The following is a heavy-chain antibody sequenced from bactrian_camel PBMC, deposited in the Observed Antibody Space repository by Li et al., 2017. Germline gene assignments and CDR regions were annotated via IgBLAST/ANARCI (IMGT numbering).Heavy chain of an antibody. CDR2: IDRRGGT. D-gene: IGHD8*01. J-gene: IGHJ4*01. CDR3: AADRTGWSMQCAAEYNY. V-gene: IGHV3S53*01. CDR1: AYTYSIGC. Sequence: VQLVESGGGSVQAGGSLTLSCAASAYTYSIGCMGWFRQAPGREREAVATIDRRGGTTYADSVKGRFTISRGNAKNTIILQMNSLQPDDTAMYYCAADRTGWSMQCAAEYNYWGQGTQVTVS.